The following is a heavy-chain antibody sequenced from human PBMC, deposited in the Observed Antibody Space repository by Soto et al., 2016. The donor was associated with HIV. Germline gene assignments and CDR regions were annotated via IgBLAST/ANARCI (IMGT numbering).Heavy chain of an antibody. CDR1: GFTFSSFG. J-gene: IGHJ6*03. V-gene: IGHV3-64*01. D-gene: IGHD3-10*01. CDR3: ARGVERHFYMDV. Sequence: EVQLVESGGDLVQPGGSLRLSCAASGFTFSSFGFHWVRQAPGKGLEHVASISTSGGNTYYVKYLKGRITISRDNSNNILYLQMNSLTVEDMAVYFCARGVERHFYMDVWGKGTTVIVSS. CDR2: ISTSGGNT.